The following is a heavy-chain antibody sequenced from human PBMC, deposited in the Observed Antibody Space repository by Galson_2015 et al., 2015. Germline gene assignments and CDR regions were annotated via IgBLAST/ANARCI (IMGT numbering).Heavy chain of an antibody. D-gene: IGHD4-17*01. CDR2: INPNTGGT. J-gene: IGHJ3*02. CDR3: ARTETSLSDSLAFDI. Sequence: SVKVSCKASGYTFTGYYVHWVRQAPGQGLEWMGRINPNTGGTNYAQKFQGRVTMTGDTSISTAYMELSSLTSDDTAMYYCARTETSLSDSLAFDIWGQGTMVTVSS. V-gene: IGHV1-2*06. CDR1: GYTFTGYY.